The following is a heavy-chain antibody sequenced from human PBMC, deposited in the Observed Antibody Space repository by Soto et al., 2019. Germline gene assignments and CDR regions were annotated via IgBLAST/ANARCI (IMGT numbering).Heavy chain of an antibody. CDR1: GGSLTNYY. CDR2: IYYSGST. CDR3: ARVFSDSSSFFDP. J-gene: IGHJ5*02. D-gene: IGHD6-13*01. V-gene: IGHV4-59*06. Sequence: SETLSLTCXVSGGSLTNYYWSWIRQHPGKGLEWIGYIYYSGSTYYNPSLKSRVTIPVDTSKNQFSLKLSSVTAADTAVYYCARVFSDSSSFFDPWGQGTLVTVSS.